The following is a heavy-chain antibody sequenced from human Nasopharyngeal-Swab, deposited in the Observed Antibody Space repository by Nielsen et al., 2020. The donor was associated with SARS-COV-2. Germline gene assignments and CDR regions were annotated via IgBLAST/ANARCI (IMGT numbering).Heavy chain of an antibody. CDR1: GFTFSTYA. CDR2: ISSDGSNK. D-gene: IGHD2-2*01. CDR3: ARGTYDFQLLFCDY. J-gene: IGHJ4*02. Sequence: SCVASGFTFSTYAFHWVRQAPGKGLEWVTFISSDGSNKYYADSVKGRFTISRDNSKNTVYLQVNSLRADDTAVYYCARGTYDFQLLFCDYWGQGTLVTVSS. V-gene: IGHV3-30-3*01.